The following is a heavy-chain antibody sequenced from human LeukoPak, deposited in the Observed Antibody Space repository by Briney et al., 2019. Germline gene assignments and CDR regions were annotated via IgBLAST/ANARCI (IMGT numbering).Heavy chain of an antibody. J-gene: IGHJ4*02. CDR1: GFTFSSYG. CDR3: AKDGNKVGLVPADRGGGYYFDY. CDR2: ISYDGSNK. D-gene: IGHD2-2*01. Sequence: GGSLRLSCAASGFTFSSYGMHWVRQAPGKGLEWVAVISYDGSNKYYADSVKGRFTISRDNSKNTLYLQMNSLRAEDTAVYYCAKDGNKVGLVPADRGGGYYFDYWGQGTLVTVSS. V-gene: IGHV3-30*18.